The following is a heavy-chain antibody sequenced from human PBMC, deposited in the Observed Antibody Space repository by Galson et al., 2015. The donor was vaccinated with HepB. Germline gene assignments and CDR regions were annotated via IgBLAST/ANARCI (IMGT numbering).Heavy chain of an antibody. Sequence: SVKVSCKASGGTFSSFAISWVRQAPGQGLEWMEGIIPIFVTANYAQKFQGRVTISADESTSTAYMELSSLTSEDTAVYYCARDARDYYDPGGYSGASNFWGQGTLVTVSS. J-gene: IGHJ4*02. V-gene: IGHV1-69*13. CDR1: GGTFSSFA. CDR2: IIPIFVTA. CDR3: ARDARDYYDPGGYSGASNF. D-gene: IGHD3-22*01.